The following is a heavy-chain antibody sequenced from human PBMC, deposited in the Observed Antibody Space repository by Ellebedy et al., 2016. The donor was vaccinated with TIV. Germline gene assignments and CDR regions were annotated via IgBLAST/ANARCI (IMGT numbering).Heavy chain of an antibody. CDR3: ALAHGYFGSVDH. Sequence: SETLSLTCTVSGGSMRSYYWSWIRQPPGKGLEWIAYIYYSGNTHYNPSLKSRVTVSLDTSKNQFSLRLTSVTAADTAVYYCALAHGYFGSVDHWGQGTLVTVSS. D-gene: IGHD3-10*01. CDR2: IYYSGNT. CDR1: GGSMRSYY. J-gene: IGHJ1*01. V-gene: IGHV4-59*08.